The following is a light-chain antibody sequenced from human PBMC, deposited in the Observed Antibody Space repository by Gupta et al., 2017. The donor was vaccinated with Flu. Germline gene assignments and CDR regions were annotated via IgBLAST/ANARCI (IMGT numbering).Light chain of an antibody. J-gene: IGKJ2*01. CDR3: QQYNNWPYT. CDR2: DAS. Sequence: EMVMTQSPTTLSVSPGERATLSCRASQSVGSKLAWYQQKPGQAPSLLIYDASARATGIPARFSGSGSGTEFTLTISSLQSEDFALYYCQQYNNWPYTFGQGTKLEIK. V-gene: IGKV3-15*01. CDR1: QSVGSK.